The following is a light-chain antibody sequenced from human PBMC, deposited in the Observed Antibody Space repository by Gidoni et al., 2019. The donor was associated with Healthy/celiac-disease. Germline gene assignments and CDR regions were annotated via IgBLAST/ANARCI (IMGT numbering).Light chain of an antibody. Sequence: EIVMTQSPATLSVSPGERATLSCRARQSVSSNLAWYQQKPGQAPMLLIYGASTRATGIPARFSGSGSGTEFTLTISSMQSEDFAVYYCQQYNNWPRSFGGXTKVEIK. V-gene: IGKV3-15*01. CDR3: QQYNNWPRS. J-gene: IGKJ4*01. CDR2: GAS. CDR1: QSVSSN.